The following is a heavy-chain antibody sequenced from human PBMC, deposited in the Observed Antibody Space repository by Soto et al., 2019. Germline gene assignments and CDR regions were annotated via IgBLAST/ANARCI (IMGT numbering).Heavy chain of an antibody. CDR3: AIHNCEGAFDI. CDR1: GGTFSSYA. CDR2: IIPIFGTA. V-gene: IGHV1-69*12. D-gene: IGHD2-21*01. Sequence: QVQLVQSGAEVKKPGSSVKVSCKASGGTFSSYAISWVRQAPGQGLEWMGGIIPIFGTANYAQKFQGRVTSNADDPTSTAYRELSSLRSEDTAVEYCAIHNCEGAFDIWVQGTMVT. J-gene: IGHJ3*02.